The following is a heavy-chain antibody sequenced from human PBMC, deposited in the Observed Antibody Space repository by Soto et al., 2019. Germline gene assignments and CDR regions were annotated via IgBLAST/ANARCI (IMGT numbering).Heavy chain of an antibody. V-gene: IGHV1-69*01. CDR3: ARGVKERFSGSGMDV. CDR1: GGTFSSYA. J-gene: IGHJ6*02. Sequence: QVQLVQSGAEVRKPGSSVKVSCKASGGTFSSYAISWVRQVPGQGLEWMGEIISMFGAARYAQKFQGRVTITADEAASTAYMELSSLRSEDTATYYCARGVKERFSGSGMDVWGQGTTVTVS. CDR2: IISMFGAA. D-gene: IGHD1-1*01.